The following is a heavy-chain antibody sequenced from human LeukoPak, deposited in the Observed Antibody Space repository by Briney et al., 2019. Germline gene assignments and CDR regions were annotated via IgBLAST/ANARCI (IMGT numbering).Heavy chain of an antibody. V-gene: IGHV1-69*01. CDR2: IIPIFGTA. CDR1: GGTFSSYA. D-gene: IGHD2-2*01. J-gene: IGHJ4*02. CDR3: AREVVIVVEPAANTIDY. Sequence: ASVKVSCKASGGTFSSYAISWVRQAPGQGLEWMGGIIPIFGTANYAQKFQGRVTITVDESTSTAYMELSSLRSEDTAVYYCAREVVIVVEPAANTIDYWGQGTRVTVSS.